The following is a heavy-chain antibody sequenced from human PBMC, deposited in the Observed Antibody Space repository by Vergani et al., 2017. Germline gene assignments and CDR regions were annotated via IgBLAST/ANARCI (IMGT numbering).Heavy chain of an antibody. V-gene: IGHV3-48*01. CDR3: ARDLPVVAFDY. Sequence: EVQLVESGGGLVQPGESLRLSCAASGFIFSNYSMNWVRQAPGKGLEWVSYISTSSSTIYYADSVKGRSTISRDNAKNSLYLQMNSLRVEDTAMYYCARDLPVVAFDYWGQGTLVTVSS. CDR1: GFIFSNYS. D-gene: IGHD2-15*01. J-gene: IGHJ4*02. CDR2: ISTSSSTI.